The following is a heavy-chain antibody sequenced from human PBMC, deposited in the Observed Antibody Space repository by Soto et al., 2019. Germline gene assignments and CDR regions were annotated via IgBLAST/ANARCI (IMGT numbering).Heavy chain of an antibody. CDR1: GFTFSSYG. Sequence: GGSLRLSCAASGFTFSSYGMHWVRQAPGKGLEWVAVIWYDGSNKYYADSVKGRFTISRDNSKNTLYLQMNSLRAEDTAVYYCARDLRGYSGYAMPHYYYYYGMDVWGQGTTVTVSS. CDR3: ARDLRGYSGYAMPHYYYYYGMDV. D-gene: IGHD5-12*01. V-gene: IGHV3-33*01. J-gene: IGHJ6*02. CDR2: IWYDGSNK.